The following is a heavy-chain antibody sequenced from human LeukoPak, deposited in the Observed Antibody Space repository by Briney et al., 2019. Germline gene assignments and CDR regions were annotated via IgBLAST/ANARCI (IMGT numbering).Heavy chain of an antibody. CDR3: ASSGSGSGGKYYYYGMDV. J-gene: IGHJ6*02. CDR1: GGSISSYY. Sequence: PSETLSLTCTVSGGSISSYYWSRIRQPPGKGLEWIGYIYYSGSTNYNPSLKSRVTISVDTSKNQFSLKLSSVTAADTAVYYCASSGSGSGGKYYYYGMDVWGQGTTVTVSS. D-gene: IGHD2-15*01. CDR2: IYYSGST. V-gene: IGHV4-59*08.